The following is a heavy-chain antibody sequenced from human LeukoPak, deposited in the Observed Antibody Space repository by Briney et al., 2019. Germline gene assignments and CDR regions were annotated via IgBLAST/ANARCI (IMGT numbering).Heavy chain of an antibody. J-gene: IGHJ4*02. V-gene: IGHV1-46*02. CDR3: ARQGTYSSAIGMGY. D-gene: IGHD6-19*01. Sequence: ASVKVSCKASGYTFNDHYMYWVRQAPGQGLEWMGVINPSGGSTSYAQKFQGRVTMTRDTSTRTVYMEVNSLRSEDTAVYYCARQGTYSSAIGMGYWGQGTLVTVSS. CDR2: INPSGGST. CDR1: GYTFNDHY.